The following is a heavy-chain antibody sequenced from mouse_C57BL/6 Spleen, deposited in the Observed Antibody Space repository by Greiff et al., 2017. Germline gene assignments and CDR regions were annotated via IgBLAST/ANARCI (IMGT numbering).Heavy chain of an antibody. CDR1: GFTFSDYG. D-gene: IGHD2-2*01. CDR3: ARYGYPFDY. CDR2: ISSGSSTI. V-gene: IGHV5-17*01. Sequence: VQLKQSGGGLVKPGGSLKLSCAASGFTFSDYGMHWVRQAPEKGLEWVAYISSGSSTIYYADTVKGRFTISRDNAKNTLFLQMTSLRSEDTAMYYCARYGYPFDYWGQGTTLTVSS. J-gene: IGHJ2*01.